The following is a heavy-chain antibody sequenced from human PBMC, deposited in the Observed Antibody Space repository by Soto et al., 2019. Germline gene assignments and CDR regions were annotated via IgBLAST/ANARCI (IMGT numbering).Heavy chain of an antibody. CDR2: ISYDGSNK. D-gene: IGHD3-3*01. J-gene: IGHJ6*02. CDR3: AKDVSIIRKDYGMDV. V-gene: IGHV3-30*18. Sequence: GGSLRLSCAASGFTFSSYGMHWVRQAPGKGLEWVAVISYDGSNKYYADSVKGRFTISRDNSKNTLYLQMNSLRAEDTAVYYCAKDVSIIRKDYGMDVWGQGTTVTVSS. CDR1: GFTFSSYG.